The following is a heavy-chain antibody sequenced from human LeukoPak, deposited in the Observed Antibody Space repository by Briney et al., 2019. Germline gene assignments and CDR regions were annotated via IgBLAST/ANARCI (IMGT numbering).Heavy chain of an antibody. Sequence: SETLSLTCTVSGGSISNYYWSWIRKPAGKGLEWLGRIFASGTTHDNPSLKSRVTVSVDTSKNQFSLRLTSVTAADTAVYNCTRDPGHYGVDVWGQGTTVTVSS. V-gene: IGHV4-4*07. CDR1: GGSISNYY. CDR3: TRDPGHYGVDV. J-gene: IGHJ6*02. CDR2: IFASGTT.